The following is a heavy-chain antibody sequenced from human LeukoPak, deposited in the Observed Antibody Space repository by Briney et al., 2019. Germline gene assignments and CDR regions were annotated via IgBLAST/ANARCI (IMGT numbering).Heavy chain of an antibody. CDR3: ARAYMTATRHFDS. D-gene: IGHD2-21*02. V-gene: IGHV1-69*13. CDR2: IIPIFGTP. J-gene: IGHJ4*02. Sequence: SVKVSCKTSGGTFSSYTISWVRQAPGQGLEWMGGIIPIFGTPHYAQKFQDRVTITADASTSTAYTELSSLRSEDTAVYYCARAYMTATRHFDSWGQGTLVTVSS. CDR1: GGTFSSYT.